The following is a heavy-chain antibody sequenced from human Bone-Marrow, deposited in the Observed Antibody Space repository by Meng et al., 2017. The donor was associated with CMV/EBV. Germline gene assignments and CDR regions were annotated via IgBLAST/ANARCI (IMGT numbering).Heavy chain of an antibody. CDR2: IRYDGSNK. Sequence: GGSLRLSCAASGFTFSTYAMHWVRQAPGKGLEWVAFIRYDGSNKYYADSVKGRFTISRDNSKNTLYLQMNSLRAEDTAVYYCAKAPGRYYDFWSGYYGFGVDYWGQGPLVTVSS. CDR3: AKAPGRYYDFWSGYYGFGVDY. CDR1: GFTFSTYA. J-gene: IGHJ4*02. V-gene: IGHV3-30*02. D-gene: IGHD3-3*01.